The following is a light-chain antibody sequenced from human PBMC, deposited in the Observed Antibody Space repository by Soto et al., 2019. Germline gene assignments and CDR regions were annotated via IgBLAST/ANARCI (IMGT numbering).Light chain of an antibody. CDR2: EVS. J-gene: IGLJ1*01. CDR1: SSDVGSYNY. Sequence: QSALTQPPSASGSPGQSVTISCTGTSSDVGSYNYVFWYQQNPGKAPKLIIYEVSKRPPGVPDRFSGSKSGNTASLSVSGLQAEDDGDYYCSSYAGSNIYVFGTGTKLTVL. V-gene: IGLV2-8*01. CDR3: SSYAGSNIYV.